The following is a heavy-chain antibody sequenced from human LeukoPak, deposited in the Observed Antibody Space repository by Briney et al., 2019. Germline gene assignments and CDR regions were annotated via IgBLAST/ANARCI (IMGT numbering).Heavy chain of an antibody. J-gene: IGHJ4*02. V-gene: IGHV3-21*06. CDR3: ARHGDNSYSFDH. CDR2: ITSYTGYM. CDR1: GFIFSNSG. Sequence: GGSLRLSCAASGFIFSNSGMHWVRQAPGKGLEWISSITSYTGYMFYADSVKGRFTISRDNAMNSLFLQVTNLRAEDTAVYYCARHGDNSYSFDHWGQGVLVTVSS. D-gene: IGHD5-24*01.